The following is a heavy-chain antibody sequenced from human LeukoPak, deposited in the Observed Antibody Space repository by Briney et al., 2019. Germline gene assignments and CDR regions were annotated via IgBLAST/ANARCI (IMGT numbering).Heavy chain of an antibody. Sequence: GRSLRLSCAASGFTFSSYAMHWVRQAPGKGMEWVAVISYDGSNKYYADSVKGRFTISRDNSKNTLYLQMNSLRAEDTAVYYCARVRGSYWYYFDYWGQGTLVTVSS. CDR3: ARVRGSYWYYFDY. CDR2: ISYDGSNK. CDR1: GFTFSSYA. V-gene: IGHV3-30*04. D-gene: IGHD1-26*01. J-gene: IGHJ4*02.